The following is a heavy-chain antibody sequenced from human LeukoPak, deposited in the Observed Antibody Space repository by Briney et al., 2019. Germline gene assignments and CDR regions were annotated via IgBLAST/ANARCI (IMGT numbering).Heavy chain of an antibody. CDR3: ARGIAAAGHGMDV. CDR2: INQDGSEK. D-gene: IGHD6-13*01. V-gene: IGHV3-7*01. Sequence: GGSLRLSCAASGFTFSSYWMSWVRQAPGKGLEWVANINQDGSEKYYVDSVKGRFTISRDNSKNSLFLQMNSLRAEDTAVYSCARGIAAAGHGMDVWGQGTTVTVSS. J-gene: IGHJ6*02. CDR1: GFTFSSYW.